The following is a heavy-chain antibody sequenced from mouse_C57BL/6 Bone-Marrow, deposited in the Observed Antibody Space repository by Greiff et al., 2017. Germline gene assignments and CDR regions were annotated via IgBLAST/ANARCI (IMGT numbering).Heavy chain of an antibody. CDR3: VGHFYEGCYGWYFDV. CDR2: IFPGSGST. Sequence: QVQLQQSGAELMKPGASVKLSCKASGYTFTGYWIEWVKQRPGHGLEWIGEIFPGSGSTNYNEKFKGKATFTAETSSNTAYMQLSSLTTEDSAIYDGVGHFYEGCYGWYFDVWGTGTTVTVSS. J-gene: IGHJ1*03. D-gene: IGHD2-3*01. V-gene: IGHV1-9*01. CDR1: GYTFTGYW.